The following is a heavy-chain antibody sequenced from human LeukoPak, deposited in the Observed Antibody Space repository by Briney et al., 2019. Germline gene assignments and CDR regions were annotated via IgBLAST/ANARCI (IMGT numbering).Heavy chain of an antibody. CDR1: GYTFTGYY. D-gene: IGHD6-13*01. CDR3: ATGSAIAAAGLRYNWFDP. CDR2: INPNSGGT. J-gene: IGHJ5*02. Sequence: ASVKVSCKASGYTFTGYYMHWVRQAPGQGLEWMGWINPNSGGTNYAQKFQGRVTMTRDTSISTAYMELSRLRSDDTAVYYCATGSAIAAAGLRYNWFDPWGQGTLVTVSS. V-gene: IGHV1-2*02.